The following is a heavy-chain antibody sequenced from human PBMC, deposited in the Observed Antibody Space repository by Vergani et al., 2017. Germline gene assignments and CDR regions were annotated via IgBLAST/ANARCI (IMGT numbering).Heavy chain of an antibody. CDR3: ARDRGYSTGWYSAFDI. D-gene: IGHD6-19*01. J-gene: IGHJ3*02. Sequence: QVQLQESGPGLVKSSETLSLTCTVSGVSISDYYWNWLRQPPGEGLEWIGYIYKSGSSTYNPSLKGRVTISADTSKNQFSLKLTSVTAADTALYYCARDRGYSTGWYSAFDIWGQGTMVTVSS. CDR2: IYKSGSS. V-gene: IGHV4-59*01. CDR1: GVSISDYY.